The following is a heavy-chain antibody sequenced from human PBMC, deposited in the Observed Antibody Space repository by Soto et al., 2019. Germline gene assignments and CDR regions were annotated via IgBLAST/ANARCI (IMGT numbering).Heavy chain of an antibody. D-gene: IGHD3-10*01. CDR3: AFAGSGSYSNVPDAFDI. CDR1: GFTFSSYS. Sequence: PGGSLRLSCAASGFTFSSYSMNWVRQAPGKGLEWVSSISSSSSYIYYADSVKGRFTISRDNAKNSPYLQMNSLRAEDTAVYYCAFAGSGSYSNVPDAFDIWGQGTMVTVSS. J-gene: IGHJ3*02. V-gene: IGHV3-21*01. CDR2: ISSSSSYI.